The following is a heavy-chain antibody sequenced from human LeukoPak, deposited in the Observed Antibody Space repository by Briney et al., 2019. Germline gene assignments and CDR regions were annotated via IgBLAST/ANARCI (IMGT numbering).Heavy chain of an antibody. Sequence: PSETLSLTCAVYGGSFSGYYWGWIRQPPGKGLEWIGEINHSGSTNYNPSLKSRVTISVDTSKNQFSLKLSSVTAADTAVYYCARGFRISRDSSGYYYGYFDYWGQGTLVTVSS. CDR1: GGSFSGYY. D-gene: IGHD3-22*01. CDR2: INHSGST. CDR3: ARGFRISRDSSGYYYGYFDY. J-gene: IGHJ4*02. V-gene: IGHV4-34*01.